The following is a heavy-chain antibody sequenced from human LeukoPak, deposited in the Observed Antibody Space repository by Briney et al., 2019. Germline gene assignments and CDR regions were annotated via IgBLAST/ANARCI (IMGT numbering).Heavy chain of an antibody. CDR2: IRYDGSNK. Sequence: GGSLRLSCAASGFTFSSYGMHWVRQAPGKGLEWVAFIRYDGSNKYYADSVKGRFTISRDNSKNTLYLQMNSLRAEDTAVYYCAKIPSMVRGVLDYWGQGTLVTVSS. D-gene: IGHD3-10*01. V-gene: IGHV3-30*02. J-gene: IGHJ4*02. CDR1: GFTFSSYG. CDR3: AKIPSMVRGVLDY.